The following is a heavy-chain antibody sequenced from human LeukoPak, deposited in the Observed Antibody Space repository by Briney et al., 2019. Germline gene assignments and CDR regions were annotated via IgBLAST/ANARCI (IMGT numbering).Heavy chain of an antibody. V-gene: IGHV3-23*01. J-gene: IGHJ4*02. CDR3: AKAYYDILTGPRN. Sequence: GGSLRLSCAASGFTFSSYAMSWVRQAPGKGLEGVSAISGSGGSTYYADSVKGRFTISRGNSKNTLYLQMNSLRAEDTAVYYCAKAYYDILTGPRNWGQGTLVTVSS. D-gene: IGHD3-9*01. CDR2: ISGSGGST. CDR1: GFTFSSYA.